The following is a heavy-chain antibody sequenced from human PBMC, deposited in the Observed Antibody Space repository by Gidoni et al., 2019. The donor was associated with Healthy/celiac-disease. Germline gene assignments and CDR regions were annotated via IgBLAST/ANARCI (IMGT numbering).Heavy chain of an antibody. CDR2: ISYDGSNK. J-gene: IGHJ4*02. Sequence: QVQLVESGGGVVQPGRSLRPSCAASGFTFSSYGMHWVRQAPGKGLECVAVISYDGSNKYYADSVKGRFTISRDNSKNTLYLQMNSLRAEDTAVYYCAKDQEGYNWNDEGPFDYWGQGTLVTVSS. D-gene: IGHD1-1*01. CDR1: GFTFSSYG. CDR3: AKDQEGYNWNDEGPFDY. V-gene: IGHV3-30*18.